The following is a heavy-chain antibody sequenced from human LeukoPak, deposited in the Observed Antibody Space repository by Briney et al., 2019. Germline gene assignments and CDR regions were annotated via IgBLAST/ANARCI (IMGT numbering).Heavy chain of an antibody. J-gene: IGHJ4*02. CDR3: ARGPSVRLGELSLDY. Sequence: PSEILSLTCNVSGDSISRGDYFWSWIRQPPGKGLEWIGYIYYSGSTYYNPPLKSRVSISLDRSKNQFSLKLRSVTAADTAVYYCARGPSVRLGELSLDYWGQGTLVTVSS. CDR2: IYYSGST. D-gene: IGHD3-16*02. V-gene: IGHV4-30-4*01. CDR1: GDSISRGDYF.